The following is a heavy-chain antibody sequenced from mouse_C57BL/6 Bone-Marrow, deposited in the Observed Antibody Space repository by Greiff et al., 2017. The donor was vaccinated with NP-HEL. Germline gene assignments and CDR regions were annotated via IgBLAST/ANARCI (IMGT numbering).Heavy chain of an antibody. V-gene: IGHV5-6*02. CDR1: GFTFSSYG. J-gene: IGHJ3*01. Sequence: EVKVVESGGDLVKPGGSLKLSCAASGFTFSSYGMSWVRQTPDKRLEWVATISSGGSYTYYPDSVKGRFTISRDNAKNTLYLQMSSLKSEDTAMYYCARRSPGFAYWGQGTLVTVSA. CDR3: ARRSPGFAY. CDR2: ISSGGSYT.